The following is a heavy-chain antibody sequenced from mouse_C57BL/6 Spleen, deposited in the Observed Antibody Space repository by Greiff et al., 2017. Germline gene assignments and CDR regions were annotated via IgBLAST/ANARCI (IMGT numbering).Heavy chain of an antibody. D-gene: IGHD2-4*01. CDR2: IHPNSGST. CDR3: AISNYDYDGAWFAY. J-gene: IGHJ3*01. V-gene: IGHV1-64*01. CDR1: GYTFTSYW. Sequence: VQLQQPGAELVKPGASVKLSCKASGYTFTSYWMHWVKQRPGQGLEWIGMIHPNSGSTNYNEKFKSKATLTVDKSSSTAYMQLSSLTSEDSAVYYCAISNYDYDGAWFAYWGQGTLVTVSA.